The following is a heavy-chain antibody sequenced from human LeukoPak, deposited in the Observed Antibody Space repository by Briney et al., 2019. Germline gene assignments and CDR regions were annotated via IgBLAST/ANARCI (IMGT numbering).Heavy chain of an antibody. CDR2: IYHSGST. CDR1: GGSISSSNW. CDR3: ARVKVGYSSGWYVVPDAFDI. J-gene: IGHJ3*02. Sequence: SGTLSLTCAVSGGSISSSNWWSWVRQPPGKGLEWIGEIYHSGSTNYNPSLKSRVTISVVKSKNQFSLKLSSVTAADTAVYYCARVKVGYSSGWYVVPDAFDIWGQGTMVTVSS. D-gene: IGHD6-19*01. V-gene: IGHV4-4*02.